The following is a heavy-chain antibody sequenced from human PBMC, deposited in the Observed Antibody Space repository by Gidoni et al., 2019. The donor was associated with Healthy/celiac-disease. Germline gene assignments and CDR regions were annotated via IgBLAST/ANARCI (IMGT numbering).Heavy chain of an antibody. CDR3: AKALEWLLLVLSLDY. J-gene: IGHJ4*02. CDR2: ISDDGSNK. Sequence: QVQLVESGGGVVQHGRSRRISCEASGLPFSSYGMHVVRQAPGKGLEWVAVISDDGSNKYYADSVKGRFTISRDNSKNTLYLQMNSLRAEDTAVYYCAKALEWLLLVLSLDYWGQGTLVTVSS. V-gene: IGHV3-30*18. CDR1: GLPFSSYG. D-gene: IGHD3-22*01.